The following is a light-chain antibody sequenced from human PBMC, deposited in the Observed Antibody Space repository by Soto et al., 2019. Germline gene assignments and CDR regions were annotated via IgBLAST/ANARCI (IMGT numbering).Light chain of an antibody. CDR3: MQRIEFPLT. Sequence: DSLFTQTPLSLPVTPGEPASVSCGSSQSLLDSDDGDTYLDWYLQKPGQSPQLLIYTVSYRASGVPDRFSGSGSGTDFTLKISRVEAEDVGVYYCMQRIEFPLTFGGGTKVDIK. CDR2: TVS. V-gene: IGKV2-40*01. J-gene: IGKJ4*01. CDR1: QSLLDSDDGDTY.